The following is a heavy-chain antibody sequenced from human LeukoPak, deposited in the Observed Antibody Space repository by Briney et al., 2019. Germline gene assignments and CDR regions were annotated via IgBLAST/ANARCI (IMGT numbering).Heavy chain of an antibody. CDR1: GFTFSSYG. Sequence: PGGSLRLSCAASGFTFSSYGTHWVRQASGRGLEWVAILWYDVSNRYYADSVKGRFTISRDNSKNTLYLQMNSLRAEDTAVYYCARDSPAYNWNYGIFDYWGQGTLVTVSS. CDR2: LWYDVSNR. J-gene: IGHJ4*02. CDR3: ARDSPAYNWNYGIFDY. D-gene: IGHD1-7*01. V-gene: IGHV3-33*01.